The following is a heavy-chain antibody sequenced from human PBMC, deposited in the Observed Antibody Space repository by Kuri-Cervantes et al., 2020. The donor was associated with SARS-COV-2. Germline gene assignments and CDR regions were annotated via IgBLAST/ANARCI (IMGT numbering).Heavy chain of an antibody. CDR3: ARGIVVVPAATQSYYYYYGMDV. CDR2: INPSGGST. CDR1: GYTFTSYY. D-gene: IGHD2-2*01. Sequence: ASVKVSCKASGYTFTSYYMHWVRQAPGQGLEWMGIINPSGGSTSYAQKLQGRVTMTTDTSTSTAYMELRSLRSDDTAVYYCARGIVVVPAATQSYYYYYGMDVWGQGTTVTVSS. V-gene: IGHV1-46*01. J-gene: IGHJ6*02.